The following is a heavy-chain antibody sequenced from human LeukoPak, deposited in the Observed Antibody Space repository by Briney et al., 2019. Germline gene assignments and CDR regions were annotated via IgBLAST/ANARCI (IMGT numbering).Heavy chain of an antibody. CDR3: ARDLNDFWSGYYTRYYYYGMDV. V-gene: IGHV3-9*01. CDR2: ISWNSGSI. J-gene: IGHJ6*02. D-gene: IGHD3-3*01. CDR1: GFTFDDYA. Sequence: GRSLRLSCAASGFTFDDYAMHWVRQAPGKGLEWVSGISWNSGSISYADSVKGRFTISRDNAKNSLYLQMNSLRDEDTAVYYCARDLNDFWSGYYTRYYYYGMDVWGQGTTVTVSS.